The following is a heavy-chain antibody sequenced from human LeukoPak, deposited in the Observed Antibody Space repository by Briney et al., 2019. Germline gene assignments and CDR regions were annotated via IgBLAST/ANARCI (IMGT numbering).Heavy chain of an antibody. CDR2: ITGSGGNT. Sequence: GASLRLSCAASGFTFRNYAMSWVRQAPGKGLEWVSAITGSGGNTYYADSVKGRFTISRDNSKNTVFLQMNSLRVEDTAVYYCAIWGDYDVLTGYYVSDYWGQGTLVTVSS. V-gene: IGHV3-23*01. CDR3: AIWGDYDVLTGYYVSDY. CDR1: GFTFRNYA. D-gene: IGHD3-9*01. J-gene: IGHJ4*02.